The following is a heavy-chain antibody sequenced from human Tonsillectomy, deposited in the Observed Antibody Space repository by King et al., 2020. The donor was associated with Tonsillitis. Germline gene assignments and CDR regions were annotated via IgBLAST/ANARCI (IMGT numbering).Heavy chain of an antibody. J-gene: IGHJ3*02. CDR2: IRHDGSEK. D-gene: IGHD1-26*01. CDR3: ARERGSYDAFDI. CDR1: GFTFSSYW. Sequence: VQLVESGGGVVQPGRSLRLSCAASGFTFSSYWMTWVRQAPGKGLEWVARIRHDGSEKYYVDSVKGRFTISRDNAKNSLYLQMSSLRAEDTAVYYCARERGSYDAFDIWGQGTMVTVSS. V-gene: IGHV3-7*03.